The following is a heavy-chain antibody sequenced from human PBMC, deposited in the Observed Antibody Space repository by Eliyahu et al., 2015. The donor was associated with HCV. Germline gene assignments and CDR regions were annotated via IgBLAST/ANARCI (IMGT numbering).Heavy chain of an antibody. V-gene: IGHV3-23*01. CDR1: GFTFXTYA. Sequence: EVQLLESGGGLVQPGGSLRLSCSASGFTFXTYALTWVRQAPGKGLEWVSAISYSGAGTSYADSVKGRFTISRDNSKNMLYLQMDSLRAEDTAVYYCAKATGSVGATIPYYFDYWGQGTLVTVSS. CDR3: AKATGSVGATIPYYFDY. J-gene: IGHJ4*02. D-gene: IGHD1-26*01. CDR2: ISYSGAGT.